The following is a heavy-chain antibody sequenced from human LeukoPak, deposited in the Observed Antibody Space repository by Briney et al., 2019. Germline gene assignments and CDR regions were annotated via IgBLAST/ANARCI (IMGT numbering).Heavy chain of an antibody. V-gene: IGHV3-23*01. Sequence: GGSLRLSCAASGFTFSSYAMSWVRQAPGKGLEWVSAISGSGGSTYYADSVKGRFTISRDNSKNTLYLQMNSLRAEDTAVYYCASWRGDTAMVTSAFDIWGQGTMVTVSS. CDR3: ASWRGDTAMVTSAFDI. CDR2: ISGSGGST. J-gene: IGHJ3*02. CDR1: GFTFSSYA. D-gene: IGHD5-18*01.